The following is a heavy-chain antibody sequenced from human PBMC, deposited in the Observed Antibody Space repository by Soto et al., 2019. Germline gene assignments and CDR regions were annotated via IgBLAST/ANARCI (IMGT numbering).Heavy chain of an antibody. V-gene: IGHV4-30-4*08. CDR2: IYYSGDT. CDR1: GGSVSSGNYY. D-gene: IGHD5-12*01. Sequence: TLSLTCTVSGGSVSSGNYYWSWIRQPPGKGLEWIGYIYYSGDTSYNPSLKSRVTISIDTSKNQFSLKLSSVTAADTAVYYCARAVLNSGYDLSFGMDVWGQGTTVTVSS. CDR3: ARAVLNSGYDLSFGMDV. J-gene: IGHJ6*02.